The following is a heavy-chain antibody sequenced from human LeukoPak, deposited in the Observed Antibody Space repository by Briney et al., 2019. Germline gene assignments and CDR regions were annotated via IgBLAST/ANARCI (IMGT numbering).Heavy chain of an antibody. Sequence: SQTLSLTCTVSGGSISSGGYYWSWIRQHPGKGLEWIGYIYYSGSTYYNPSLKSRVTISVDTSKNQFSLKLSSVTAADTAVYYYARGGWVVAATFFFDYWGQGTLVTVSS. CDR3: ARGGWVVAATFFFDY. CDR2: IYYSGST. CDR1: GGSISSGGYY. D-gene: IGHD2-15*01. V-gene: IGHV4-31*03. J-gene: IGHJ4*02.